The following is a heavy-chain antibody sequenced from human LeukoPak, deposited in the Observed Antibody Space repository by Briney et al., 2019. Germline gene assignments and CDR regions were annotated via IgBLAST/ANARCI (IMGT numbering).Heavy chain of an antibody. Sequence: SETLSLTCTVSGGSMSSYYWSWIRQPAGKGLEWIGRIYTSGSTNYNPSLKSRVTMSVDTSKNQFSLKLSSVTAADTAVYYCARGGVAGKSGQNLDPWGQGTLVTVSS. CDR3: ARGGVAGKSGQNLDP. V-gene: IGHV4-4*07. D-gene: IGHD6-19*01. CDR1: GGSMSSYY. J-gene: IGHJ5*02. CDR2: IYTSGST.